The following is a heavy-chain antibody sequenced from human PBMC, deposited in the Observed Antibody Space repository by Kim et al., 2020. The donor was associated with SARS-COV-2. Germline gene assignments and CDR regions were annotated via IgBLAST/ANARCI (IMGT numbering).Heavy chain of an antibody. CDR2: IKSKTDGGTT. CDR1: GFTFSNAW. CDR3: TTVLHIVVVTAIRVVDV. Sequence: GGSLRLSCAASGFTFSNAWMSWVRQAPGKGLEWVGRIKSKTDGGTTDYAAPVKGRFTISRDDSKNTLYLQMNSLKTEDTAVYYCTTVLHIVVVTAIRVVDVWGQGTTVTVSS. J-gene: IGHJ6*02. V-gene: IGHV3-15*01. D-gene: IGHD2-21*02.